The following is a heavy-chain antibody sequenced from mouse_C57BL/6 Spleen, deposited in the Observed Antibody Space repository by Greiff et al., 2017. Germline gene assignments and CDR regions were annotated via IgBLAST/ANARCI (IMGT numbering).Heavy chain of an antibody. CDR1: GYTFTSYG. D-gene: IGHD2-14*01. J-gene: IGHJ4*01. CDR2: IYPRSGNT. V-gene: IGHV1-81*01. Sequence: QVQLQQSGAELARPGASVKLSCKASGYTFTSYGISWVKQRTGQGLEWIGEIYPRSGNTYYNEKFKGKATLTADKSSSTAYMELRSLTSEDSAVYFCARCGYDAVYYAMDYWGQGTSVTVSS. CDR3: ARCGYDAVYYAMDY.